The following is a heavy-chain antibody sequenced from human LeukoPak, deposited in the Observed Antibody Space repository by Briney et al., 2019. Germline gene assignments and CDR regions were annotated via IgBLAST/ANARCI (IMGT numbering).Heavy chain of an antibody. Sequence: PSETLSLTRTVSGGSISSSSYYWGWIRQPPGKGLEWIGSIYYSGSTYYNPSLKSRVTISVDTSKNQFSLKLSSVTAADTAVYYCARQKRYCSSTSCRYYFDYWGQGTLVTVSS. J-gene: IGHJ4*02. CDR3: ARQKRYCSSTSCRYYFDY. V-gene: IGHV4-39*01. CDR1: GGSISSSSYY. CDR2: IYYSGST. D-gene: IGHD2-2*01.